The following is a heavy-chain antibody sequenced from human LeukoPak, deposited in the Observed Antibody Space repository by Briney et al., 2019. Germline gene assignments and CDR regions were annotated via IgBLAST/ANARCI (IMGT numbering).Heavy chain of an antibody. J-gene: IGHJ4*02. CDR1: GGSFSGYY. CDR3: ARQRARRLAAAGNFDY. D-gene: IGHD6-13*01. V-gene: IGHV4-34*01. Sequence: SETLSLTCAVYGGSFSGYYWSWIRQPPGKGLEWIGEINHSGSTNYNPSLKSRVTISVDTSKNQFPLKLSSVTAADTAVYYCARQRARRLAAAGNFDYWGQGTLVTVSS. CDR2: INHSGST.